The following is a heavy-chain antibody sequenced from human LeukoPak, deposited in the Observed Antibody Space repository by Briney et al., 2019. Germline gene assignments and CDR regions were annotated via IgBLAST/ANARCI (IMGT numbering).Heavy chain of an antibody. Sequence: SETLSLTCAVSGGSISSNNWWGWVRQPPGKGLEWIGEIYRSGSPNYNPSLKSRVTISVDKSRNHFSLNLSSVTAADTAVYYCARVNINNWHSCDYWGQGTLVTVSS. J-gene: IGHJ4*02. CDR2: IYRSGSP. V-gene: IGHV4-4*02. D-gene: IGHD1-1*01. CDR3: ARVNINNWHSCDY. CDR1: GGSISSNNW.